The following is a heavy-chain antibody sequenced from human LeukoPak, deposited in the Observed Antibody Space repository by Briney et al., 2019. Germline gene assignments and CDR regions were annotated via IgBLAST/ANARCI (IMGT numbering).Heavy chain of an antibody. CDR1: GYTFTGYY. D-gene: IGHD6-19*01. J-gene: IGHJ5*02. Sequence: ASVKVSCKASGYTFTGYYMHWVRQAPGQGLEWMGWINPNSGGTNYAQKFQGRVTMTRDTSIITAYMELSRLRSDDTAVYYCARDRGAVADWFDPWGQGTLVTVSS. V-gene: IGHV1-2*02. CDR3: ARDRGAVADWFDP. CDR2: INPNSGGT.